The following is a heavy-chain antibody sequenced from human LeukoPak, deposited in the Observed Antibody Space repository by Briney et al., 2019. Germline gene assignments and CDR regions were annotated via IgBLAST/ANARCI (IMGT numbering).Heavy chain of an antibody. V-gene: IGHV3-7*03. CDR3: ARDSTWQLDY. CDR2: IKEDGSVK. D-gene: IGHD5-12*01. Sequence: GGSLRLSCVASGFTFSNYWMQWVRQAPGKGLEWVANIKEDGSVKYYVDSVKGRFTISRDNTKNALYLQMNSLRADDTAVYFCARDSTWQLDYWGQGTLITVSS. CDR1: GFTFSNYW. J-gene: IGHJ4*02.